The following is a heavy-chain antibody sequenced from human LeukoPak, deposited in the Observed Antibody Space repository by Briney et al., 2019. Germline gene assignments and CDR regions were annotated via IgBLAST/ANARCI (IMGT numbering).Heavy chain of an antibody. CDR2: IYTSGST. V-gene: IGHV4-4*09. D-gene: IGHD3-22*01. J-gene: IGHJ5*02. Sequence: SETLSLTCTVSGGSISSYYWSWIRQPPGKGLEWIGYIYTSGSTNYNPSLKSRVTISVDTSKNQFSLKLSSVTAADTAVYYCARHVPYYYDSSGGNWFDPWGQGTLVTVSS. CDR3: ARHVPYYYDSSGGNWFDP. CDR1: GGSISSYY.